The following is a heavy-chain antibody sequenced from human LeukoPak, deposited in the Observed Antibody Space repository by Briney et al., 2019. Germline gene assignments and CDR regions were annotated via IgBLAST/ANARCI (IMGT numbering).Heavy chain of an antibody. Sequence: GASVKVSCKASGYTFTSYGISWVRQAPGQGLEWMGWISAYNGNTNYAQKLQGRVTMTTDTSTSTAYMELRSLRSDDTAVYYCARDRSIVATITPVDYWGQGTLVTVSS. CDR1: GYTFTSYG. CDR2: ISAYNGNT. D-gene: IGHD5-12*01. V-gene: IGHV1-18*01. CDR3: ARDRSIVATITPVDY. J-gene: IGHJ4*02.